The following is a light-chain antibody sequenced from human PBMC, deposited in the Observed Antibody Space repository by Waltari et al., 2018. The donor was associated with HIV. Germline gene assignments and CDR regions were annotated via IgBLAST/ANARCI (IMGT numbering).Light chain of an antibody. CDR3: QAWDSSTVV. J-gene: IGLJ2*01. CDR1: RLGKKS. Sequence: SHDLSQPLSVSVPPGQTATIPCSGERLGKKSTSWYQQRPGQTPVLVIYEDTKRPSGISERFSGSNSGDTATLTISGTQAMDEADYYCQAWDSSTVVFGGGTRLTAL. CDR2: EDT. V-gene: IGLV3-1*01.